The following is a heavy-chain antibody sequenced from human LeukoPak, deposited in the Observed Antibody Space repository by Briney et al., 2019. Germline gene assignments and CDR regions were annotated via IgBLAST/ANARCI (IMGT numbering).Heavy chain of an antibody. CDR3: AKDKRTEQWLAPLDY. V-gene: IGHV3-30*18. Sequence: GGSLRLSCAASGFTFSSYGMHWVRQAPGKGLEWVALISYDGSNKYSADSVKGRFTISRDNSKNTLYLQMNSLRVEDTAVYYCAKDKRTEQWLAPLDYWGQGTLVTVSS. J-gene: IGHJ4*02. CDR2: ISYDGSNK. CDR1: GFTFSSYG. D-gene: IGHD6-19*01.